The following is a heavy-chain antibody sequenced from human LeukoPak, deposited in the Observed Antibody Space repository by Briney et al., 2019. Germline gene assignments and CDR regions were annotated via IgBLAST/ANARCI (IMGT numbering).Heavy chain of an antibody. J-gene: IGHJ6*03. CDR3: ARESRLLWFGELSYMDV. CDR2: IYHSGST. CDR1: GYSISSGYY. Sequence: PSETLSLTCTVSGYSISSGYYWGWIRQPPGKGLEWIGSIYHSGSTYYNPSLKSRVTISVDTSKNQFSLKLSSVTAADTAAYYCARESRLLWFGELSYMDVWGKGTTVTVSS. D-gene: IGHD3-10*01. V-gene: IGHV4-38-2*02.